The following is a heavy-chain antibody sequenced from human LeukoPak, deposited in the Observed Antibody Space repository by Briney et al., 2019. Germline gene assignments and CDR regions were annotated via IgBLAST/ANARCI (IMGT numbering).Heavy chain of an antibody. CDR1: GFTVSSNY. Sequence: GGSLRLSCAVSGFTVSSNYMTWVRQAPGKGLDCVSLIYSGGSTHYADFVKGRFTISRDTSKNTLYLQMNSLRAEDTAVYYCARYRRYCSGVTCYSGHDYWGQGTLVTVSS. J-gene: IGHJ4*02. CDR2: IYSGGST. D-gene: IGHD2-15*01. CDR3: ARYRRYCSGVTCYSGHDY. V-gene: IGHV3-53*01.